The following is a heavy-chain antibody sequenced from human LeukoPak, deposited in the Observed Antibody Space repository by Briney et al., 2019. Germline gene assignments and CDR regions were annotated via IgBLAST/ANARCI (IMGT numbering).Heavy chain of an antibody. CDR2: IRYDGSNK. D-gene: IGHD3-9*01. J-gene: IGHJ3*02. V-gene: IGHV3-30*02. CDR1: GFTFSNYW. CDR3: ARAALRYFDRDAFDI. Sequence: PGGSLRLSCAASGFTFSNYWMSWVRQAPGKGLEWVAFIRYDGSNKYYADSVKGRFTISRDNAKNSLYLQMNSLRAEDTAVYYCARAALRYFDRDAFDIWGQGTMVNVSS.